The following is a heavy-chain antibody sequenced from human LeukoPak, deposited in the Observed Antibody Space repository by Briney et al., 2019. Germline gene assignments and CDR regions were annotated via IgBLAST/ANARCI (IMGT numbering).Heavy chain of an antibody. V-gene: IGHV3-9*01. J-gene: IGHJ4*02. CDR2: ISWNSGSI. D-gene: IGHD2-2*01. CDR3: AKGYCSSTSCPLSVY. Sequence: PGGSLRLSCAASGFTFDDYAMHWVRQAPGKGLEWVSGISWNSGSIGYADSVKGRFTISRDNAKNSLYLQMNSLRAEDTALYYCAKGYCSSTSCPLSVYWGQGTLVTVSS. CDR1: GFTFDDYA.